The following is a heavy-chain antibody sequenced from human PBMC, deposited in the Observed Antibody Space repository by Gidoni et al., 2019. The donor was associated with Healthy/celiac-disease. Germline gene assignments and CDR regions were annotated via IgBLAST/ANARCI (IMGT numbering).Heavy chain of an antibody. D-gene: IGHD2-15*01. CDR1: GGSFSGYY. CDR3: ASSGDRCSVGSCYWFDP. CDR2: INHSGST. J-gene: IGHJ5*02. V-gene: IGHV4-34*01. Sequence: QVQLQQWGAGLLKPSETLSLTCAVYGGSFSGYYWSWIRQPPGKGLEWIGEINHSGSTNYNPSLKSRVTISVDTSKNQFSLKLSSVTAADTAVYYCASSGDRCSVGSCYWFDPWGQGTLVTVSS.